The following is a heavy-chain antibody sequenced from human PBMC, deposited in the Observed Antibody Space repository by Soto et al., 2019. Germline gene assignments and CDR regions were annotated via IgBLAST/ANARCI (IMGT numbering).Heavy chain of an antibody. J-gene: IGHJ4*01. CDR3: ARPANIFDFDN. Sequence: PGESLKISCQGSVYIFTNYCIGWVRQMPGKGLEWMGIIYPGDSDTRYSPSFQGQVTISADKSISTAYLQWSSLKASDTAMYYCARPANIFDFDNWGHGTLVNVSS. V-gene: IGHV5-51*01. D-gene: IGHD2-21*01. CDR2: IYPGDSDT. CDR1: VYIFTNYC.